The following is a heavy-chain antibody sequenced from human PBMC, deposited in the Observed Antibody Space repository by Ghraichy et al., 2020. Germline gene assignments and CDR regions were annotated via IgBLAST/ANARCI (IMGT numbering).Heavy chain of an antibody. CDR2: ISYDGSNK. J-gene: IGHJ1*01. CDR1: GFTFSSYG. D-gene: IGHD4-17*01. CDR3: AKALRTVTTLPEYFQH. Sequence: GGSPRLSCAASGFTFSSYGMHWVRQAPGKGLEWVAVISYDGSNKYYADSVKGRFTISRDNSKNTLYLQMNSLRAEDTAVYYCAKALRTVTTLPEYFQHWGQGTLVTVSS. V-gene: IGHV3-30*18.